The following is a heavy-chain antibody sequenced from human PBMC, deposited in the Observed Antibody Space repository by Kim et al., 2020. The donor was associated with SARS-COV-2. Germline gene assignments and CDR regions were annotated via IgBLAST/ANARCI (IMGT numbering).Heavy chain of an antibody. V-gene: IGHV3-23*01. J-gene: IGHJ4*02. Sequence: KGRFTISRDNSKNTLYLQMNSLRAEDTAVYYCAKDRLVDDYIWGSNTFYYWGQGTLVTVSS. D-gene: IGHD3-16*01. CDR3: AKDRLVDDYIWGSNTFYY.